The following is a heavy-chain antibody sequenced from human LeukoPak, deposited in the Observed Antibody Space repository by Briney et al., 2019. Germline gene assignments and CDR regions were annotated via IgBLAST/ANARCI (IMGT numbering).Heavy chain of an antibody. CDR1: GFTFSSYG. V-gene: IGHV3-23*01. J-gene: IGHJ4*02. CDR2: ISDSGSST. Sequence: GGSLRLSCAASGFTFSSYGMSWVRQAPGKGLEWVSGISDSGSSTDYADSVRGRFTISRDNSKNTLYLQMNSLRADDTAVYYCAKKIFQGWGFYFDYWGQGTLVTVSS. D-gene: IGHD2-15*01. CDR3: AKKIFQGWGFYFDY.